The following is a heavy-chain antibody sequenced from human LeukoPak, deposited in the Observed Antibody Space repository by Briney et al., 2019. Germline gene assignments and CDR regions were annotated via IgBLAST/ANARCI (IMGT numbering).Heavy chain of an antibody. D-gene: IGHD3-10*01. CDR2: ISWDGGST. Sequence: PGGSLRLSCAASGFTFDDYAMHWVRHAPGKGLEWVSLISWDGGSTYYADSVKGRFTISRDNSKNSLYLQMKSLRAEDTALYYYAKDQYGSGTYYTILDYWGQGTLVTVSS. J-gene: IGHJ4*02. V-gene: IGHV3-43D*03. CDR1: GFTFDDYA. CDR3: AKDQYGSGTYYTILDY.